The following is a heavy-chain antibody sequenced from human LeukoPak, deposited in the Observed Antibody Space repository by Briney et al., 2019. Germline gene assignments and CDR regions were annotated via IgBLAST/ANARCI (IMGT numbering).Heavy chain of an antibody. Sequence: SETLSLTCTVSGGSISSYYWSWIRQPPGKGLEWIGYIYYSGSTNYNPSLKSRVTISVDTSKNQFSLKLSSVTAADTAVYYCASRTTYYYDTYWGQGTLVTVSS. J-gene: IGHJ4*02. D-gene: IGHD3-22*01. CDR3: ASRTTYYYDTY. CDR1: GGSISSYY. V-gene: IGHV4-59*12. CDR2: IYYSGST.